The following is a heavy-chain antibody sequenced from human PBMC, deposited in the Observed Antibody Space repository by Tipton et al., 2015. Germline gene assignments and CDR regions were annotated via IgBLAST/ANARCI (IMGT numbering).Heavy chain of an antibody. V-gene: IGHV1-18*01. CDR3: AREYSGSSSWFDP. CDR2: INGYNAKT. J-gene: IGHJ5*02. CDR1: GYTFARHG. Sequence: QSGAEVKKPGASVKVSCKTSGYTFARHGINWVRQAPGQGLEWMGWINGYNAKTNYKQKFQGRVTMTTDTSTSTAYMELRSLRSDDTAVYYCAREYSGSSSWFDPWGQGTLVTVSS. D-gene: IGHD6-6*01.